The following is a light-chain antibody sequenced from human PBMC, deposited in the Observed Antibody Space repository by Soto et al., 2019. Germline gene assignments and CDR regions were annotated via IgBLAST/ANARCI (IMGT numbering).Light chain of an antibody. CDR2: DAS. V-gene: IGKV3-15*01. Sequence: EIVMTQSPATLSVSPGERATLSCRASQSISSNLAWYQQKPGQAPRLLIYDASTMATGIPARFSVSGSGTEFTLTISSLQSEDFAVYYCQQYNNWPPYTFGQGTKLEIK. CDR3: QQYNNWPPYT. CDR1: QSISSN. J-gene: IGKJ2*01.